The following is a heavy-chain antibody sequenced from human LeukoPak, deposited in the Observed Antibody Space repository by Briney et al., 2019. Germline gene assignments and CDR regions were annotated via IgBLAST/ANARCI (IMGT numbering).Heavy chain of an antibody. CDR1: GGSISSSSYY. CDR2: IYTSGST. CDR3: ARGDGYNYVPYDY. Sequence: PSETLSLACTVSGGSISSSSYYWSWIRQPAGKGLEWIGRIYTSGSTNYNPSLKSRVTISVDTSKNQFSLKLSSVTAADTAVYYCARGDGYNYVPYDYWGQGTLVTVSS. J-gene: IGHJ4*02. V-gene: IGHV4-61*02. D-gene: IGHD5-24*01.